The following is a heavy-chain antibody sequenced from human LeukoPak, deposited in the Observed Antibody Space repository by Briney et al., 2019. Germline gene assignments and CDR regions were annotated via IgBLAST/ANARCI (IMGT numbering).Heavy chain of an antibody. V-gene: IGHV3-7*01. CDR3: ARERGGPYCSSTSCYWEPFDY. CDR2: IKQDGREK. CDR1: GFTFSSYW. J-gene: IGHJ4*02. Sequence: GGSLRLSCAASGFTFSSYWMSWVRQAPGEGLEWVANIKQDGREKYYVDSVKGRFTISRDNAKNSLYLQMNSLRAEDTAVYYCARERGGPYCSSTSCYWEPFDYGGQGTLVTVSS. D-gene: IGHD2-2*01.